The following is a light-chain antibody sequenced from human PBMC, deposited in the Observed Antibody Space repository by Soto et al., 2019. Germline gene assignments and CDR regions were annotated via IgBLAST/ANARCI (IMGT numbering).Light chain of an antibody. CDR3: SSFTTISTYV. CDR2: EVS. J-gene: IGLJ1*01. Sequence: QSALTQPASVSGSPGQSITISCTGSSSDVGAYKYVSWYQHHPGKAPKLILYEVSNRPSGVSDRFSGSKSGNTASLTISGLQAEDETDYYCSSFTTISTYVFGTGTKLTVL. V-gene: IGLV2-14*01. CDR1: SSDVGAYKY.